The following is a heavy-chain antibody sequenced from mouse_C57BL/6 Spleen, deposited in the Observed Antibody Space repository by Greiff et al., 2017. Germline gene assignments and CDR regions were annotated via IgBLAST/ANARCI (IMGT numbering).Heavy chain of an antibody. D-gene: IGHD1-1*01. J-gene: IGHJ3*01. CDR1: GYTFTDYN. CDR3: ARYYYGSSYWFAY. Sequence: VQLQQSGPELVKPGASVKMSCKASGYTFTDYNMHWVKQSHGKSLEWIGYINPNNGGTSYNQKFKGKATLTVNKSSSKAYMELRSLTSEDSAVYYCARYYYGSSYWFAYWGQGTLVTVSA. CDR2: INPNNGGT. V-gene: IGHV1-22*01.